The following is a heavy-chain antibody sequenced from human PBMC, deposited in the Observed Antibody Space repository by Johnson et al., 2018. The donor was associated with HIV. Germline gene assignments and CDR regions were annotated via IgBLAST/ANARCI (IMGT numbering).Heavy chain of an antibody. CDR3: AKARKDYSSNFGVGDVFDI. CDR1: GFRFSNYG. CDR2: IWYDGSNK. Sequence: QVQLVESGGGVVQPGRSLRLSCAASGFRFSNYGMHWVRQAPGKGLEWVAVIWYDGSNKYYADSVKGRFTISRDNSKNTLYLQMNSLRAEDTAVHYCAKARKDYSSNFGVGDVFDIWGQGTVVTVSS. J-gene: IGHJ3*02. V-gene: IGHV3-33*06. D-gene: IGHD6-13*01.